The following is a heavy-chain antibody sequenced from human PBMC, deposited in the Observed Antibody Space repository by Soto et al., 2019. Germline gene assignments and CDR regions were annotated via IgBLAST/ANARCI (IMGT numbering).Heavy chain of an antibody. CDR2: VISDGKTI. CDR1: GFTFANHW. CDR3: ATAEVDH. Sequence: GGSLRLSCAASGFTFANHWMHWVRQAPGKGLEWVSRVISDGKTIDYADSVKGRFPVSRDNAKIPLYLQVNSLRAEDTAVYYCATAEVDHWGPGTLVTVSS. J-gene: IGHJ5*02. V-gene: IGHV3-74*01.